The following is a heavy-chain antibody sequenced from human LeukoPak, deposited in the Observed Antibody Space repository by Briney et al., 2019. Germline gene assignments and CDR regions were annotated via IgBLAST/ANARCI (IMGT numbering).Heavy chain of an antibody. Sequence: SVKVSCKASGGTFSSDAISWVRQAPGQGLEWMGRIIPIFGTANYAQKFQGRVTITTDESTSTAYMELSSLRSEDTAVYYCARDYGDYGNWFDPWGQGTLVTVSS. J-gene: IGHJ5*02. CDR3: ARDYGDYGNWFDP. CDR1: GGTFSSDA. D-gene: IGHD4-17*01. CDR2: IIPIFGTA. V-gene: IGHV1-69*05.